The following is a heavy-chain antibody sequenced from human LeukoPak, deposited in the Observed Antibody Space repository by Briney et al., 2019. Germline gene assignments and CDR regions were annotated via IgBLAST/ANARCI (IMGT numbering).Heavy chain of an antibody. CDR3: ARDPDDGSGYPHPYFDY. CDR1: GFTFSSYS. Sequence: GGSLRLSCAASGFTFSSYSMNWVRQAPGKGLEWVSSISSSSSYIYYADSVKGRFTISRDNAKNSLYLQMNSLRAEDTAVYYCARDPDDGSGYPHPYFDYWGQGTLVTVSS. D-gene: IGHD3-22*01. J-gene: IGHJ4*02. V-gene: IGHV3-21*01. CDR2: ISSSSSYI.